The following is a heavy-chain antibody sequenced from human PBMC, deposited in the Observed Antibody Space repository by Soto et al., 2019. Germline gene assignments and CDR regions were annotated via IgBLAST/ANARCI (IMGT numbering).Heavy chain of an antibody. V-gene: IGHV4-59*08. D-gene: IGHD7-27*01. J-gene: IGHJ4*02. CDR3: AKNWNWGSSVR. CDR2: IYYGGST. Sequence: QVHLQESGPGLVKPSETLSLTCTVSGDSISTDYWSWIRQSPGKGLEWIGFIYYGGSTNYNPSLKXRXPXTXXTPNTPCSLRLSSVTAADSALYYCAKNWNWGSSVRWGQRTLVTVSS. CDR1: GDSISTDY.